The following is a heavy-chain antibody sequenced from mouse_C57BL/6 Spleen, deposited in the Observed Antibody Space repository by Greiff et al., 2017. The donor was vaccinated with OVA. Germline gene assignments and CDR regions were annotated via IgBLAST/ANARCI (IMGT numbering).Heavy chain of an antibody. CDR2: IYPYNGVS. Sequence: VQLQQPGAELVKPGASVKLSCKASGYTFTSYWMHWVKQSHGNILDWIGYIYPYNGVSSYNQKFKGKATLTVDKSSSTAYMELRSLTSEDSAVYYCASQGGRPGVFDYWGQGTTLTVSS. CDR1: GYTFTSYW. J-gene: IGHJ2*01. D-gene: IGHD2-12*01. CDR3: ASQGGRPGVFDY. V-gene: IGHV1-31*01.